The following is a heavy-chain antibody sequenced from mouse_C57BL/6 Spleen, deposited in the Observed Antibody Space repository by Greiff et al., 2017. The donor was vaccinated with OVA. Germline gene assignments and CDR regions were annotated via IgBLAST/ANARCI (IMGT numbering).Heavy chain of an antibody. Sequence: DVMLVESGGGLVKPGGSLKLSCAASGFTFSDYGMHWVRQAPEKGLEWVAYISSGSSTIYYADTVKGRFTISRDNAKNTLFLQMTSLRSEDTAMYYCARGGNSYFDYWGQGTTLTVSS. CDR2: ISSGSSTI. J-gene: IGHJ2*01. V-gene: IGHV5-17*01. CDR3: ARGGNSYFDY. D-gene: IGHD2-1*01. CDR1: GFTFSDYG.